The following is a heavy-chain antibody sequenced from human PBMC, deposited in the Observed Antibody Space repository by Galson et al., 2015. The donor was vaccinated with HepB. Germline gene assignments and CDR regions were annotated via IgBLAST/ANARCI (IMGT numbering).Heavy chain of an antibody. CDR1: GFIFSNYA. D-gene: IGHD6-19*01. Sequence: SLRLSCAGSGFIFSNYALSWVRQAPGKGLQWGSGISGDTYGTYYADSVKGRFTISRDNSNNRLYLQMTSVRADDTATYYCAKGRGWYTGFDSWGQGALVTVSS. CDR3: AKGRGWYTGFDS. V-gene: IGHV3-23*01. J-gene: IGHJ4*02. CDR2: ISGDTYGT.